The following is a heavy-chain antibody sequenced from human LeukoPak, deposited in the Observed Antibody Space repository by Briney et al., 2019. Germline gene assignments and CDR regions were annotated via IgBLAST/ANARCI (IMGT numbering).Heavy chain of an antibody. CDR2: IGIRGDT. CDR3: ARGGIQVSGIDEFDY. V-gene: IGHV3-13*01. D-gene: IGHD6-19*01. Sequence: PGGSLRLSCAAPGFTFIDYDMHWVRQVIGKGLEWVSAIGIRGDTHYSGSVKGRFTISRENAASSLYLQMNSLRAEDTAVYYCARGGIQVSGIDEFDYWGQGTLVTVSS. CDR1: GFTFIDYD. J-gene: IGHJ4*02.